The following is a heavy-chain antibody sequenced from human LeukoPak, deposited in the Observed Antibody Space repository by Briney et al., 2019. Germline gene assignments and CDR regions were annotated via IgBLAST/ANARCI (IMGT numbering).Heavy chain of an antibody. D-gene: IGHD3-22*01. V-gene: IGHV3-20*03. J-gene: IGHJ6*03. Sequence: GRFTISRDNAKNSLYLQMNSLRAEDTALYYCARGYYDSSGYLYYYYYYMDVWGKGTTVTVSS. CDR3: ARGYYDSSGYLYYYYYYMDV.